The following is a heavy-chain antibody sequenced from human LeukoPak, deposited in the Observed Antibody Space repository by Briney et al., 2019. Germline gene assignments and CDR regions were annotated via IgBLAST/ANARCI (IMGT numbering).Heavy chain of an antibody. V-gene: IGHV3-7*01. Sequence: GGSLRLSCAASGFTFSSYGMSWVRQAPGKGLEWVANIKQDGSEKYYVDSVKGRFTISRDNAKNSLYLQMNSLRAEDTAVYYCARGAAAGTHYYYYYYMDVWGKGTTVTVSS. J-gene: IGHJ6*03. CDR3: ARGAAAGTHYYYYYYMDV. D-gene: IGHD6-13*01. CDR1: GFTFSSYG. CDR2: IKQDGSEK.